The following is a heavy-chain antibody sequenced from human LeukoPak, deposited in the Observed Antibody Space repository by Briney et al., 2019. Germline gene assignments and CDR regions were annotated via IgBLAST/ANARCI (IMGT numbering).Heavy chain of an antibody. CDR2: ISGSGGST. Sequence: GGSLRLSCAASGFTFSGYAMSWVRQAPGKGPEWVSGISGSGGSTDYADSVKGRFTISRDNSKNTLYLQMNSLGAEDTAVYYCAKASATYSSSRSLYFDFWGQGALVTVSS. CDR1: GFTFSGYA. V-gene: IGHV3-23*01. CDR3: AKASATYSSSRSLYFDF. D-gene: IGHD2-21*01. J-gene: IGHJ4*02.